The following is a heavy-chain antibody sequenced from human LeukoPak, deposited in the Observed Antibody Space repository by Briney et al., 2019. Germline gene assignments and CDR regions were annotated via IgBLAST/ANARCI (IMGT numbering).Heavy chain of an antibody. J-gene: IGHJ4*02. CDR2: INTKSGRT. CDR1: GYSFTDYY. D-gene: IGHD3-16*02. CDR3: ARADFIDAGPYVIGA. Sequence: ASVKVSCKASGYSFTDYYIHWVRQAPGQGLEWMGWINTKSGRTSSARKFQGRVTMTRDPSITTVYMDMAWLTSDDTAIYFCARADFIDAGPYVIGAWGQGTLVTVSS. V-gene: IGHV1-2*02.